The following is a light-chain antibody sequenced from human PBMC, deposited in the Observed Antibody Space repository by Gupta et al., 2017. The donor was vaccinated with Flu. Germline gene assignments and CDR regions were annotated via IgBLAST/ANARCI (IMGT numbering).Light chain of an antibody. Sequence: QSALTQSRSVSGSPGQSVTISCTGTSSNIGGYDFVSWYRQHPGKAPKLIIYDVRKRPSGVPDRFSGSKSGNTASLTISGLQAEDEADYYCCSYAGSYIYVVFGGGTKLTVL. CDR2: DVR. V-gene: IGLV2-11*01. CDR3: CSYAGSYIYVV. CDR1: SSNIGGYDF. J-gene: IGLJ2*01.